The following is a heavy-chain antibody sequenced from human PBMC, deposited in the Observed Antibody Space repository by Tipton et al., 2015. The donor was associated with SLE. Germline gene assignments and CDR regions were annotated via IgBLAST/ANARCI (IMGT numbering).Heavy chain of an antibody. Sequence: TLSLTCTVSGGSINSYYWSWIRQPPEKGLEWIGSISYSGRTNYNPSLKSRVTITVDTSKDQFSLKLTSVTAADTAVYYCARGAPLGFDYWGQGTLVTVSS. V-gene: IGHV4-59*01. CDR1: GGSINSYY. J-gene: IGHJ4*02. CDR3: ARGAPLGFDY. CDR2: ISYSGRT.